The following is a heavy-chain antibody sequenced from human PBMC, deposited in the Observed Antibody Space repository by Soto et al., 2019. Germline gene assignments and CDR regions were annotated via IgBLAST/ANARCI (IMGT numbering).Heavy chain of an antibody. V-gene: IGHV3-33*01. CDR3: ASDPGASPYYDFWSGSNWFDP. CDR1: GFTFSSYG. CDR2: IWYDGSNK. Sequence: LRLSCASSGFTFSSYGMHWVRQARREGLEGVAVIWYDGSNKYYADSVKGRFTIARDNSKNTLYLQMNSLRAEETAVYYCASDPGASPYYDFWSGSNWFDPWGQGTLVTVSS. D-gene: IGHD3-3*01. J-gene: IGHJ5*02.